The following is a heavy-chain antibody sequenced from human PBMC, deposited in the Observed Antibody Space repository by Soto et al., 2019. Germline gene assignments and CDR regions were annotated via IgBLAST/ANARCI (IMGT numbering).Heavy chain of an antibody. J-gene: IGHJ4*02. CDR3: AKAIYDTGVDDY. D-gene: IGHD7-27*01. V-gene: IGHV3-30*18. CDR2: ISNDGSNR. Sequence: QVQVVESGGGVVQPGTSLRLSCVASGFSFKSYGMHWVRQAPGKGLEWVALISNDGSNRYYEDSVKGRFTVSRDNSKKTVSLQMNSLRPEDTAVYYCAKAIYDTGVDDYWGQGTHVIVSS. CDR1: GFSFKSYG.